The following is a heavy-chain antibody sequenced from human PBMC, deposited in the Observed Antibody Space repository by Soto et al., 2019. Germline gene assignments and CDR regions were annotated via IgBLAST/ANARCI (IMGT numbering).Heavy chain of an antibody. D-gene: IGHD6-19*01. CDR3: AKGSPPLYSSGWYYFDY. V-gene: IGHV3-9*01. CDR1: GFTFDDYA. Sequence: EVQLVESGGGLVQPGRSLRLSCAASGFTFDDYAMHWVRQAPGKGLEWVSGISWNSGSIGYADSVKGRFTISRDNAKNSLYLQMNSLRAEDTALYYCAKGSPPLYSSGWYYFDYWGQGTLVTVSS. J-gene: IGHJ4*02. CDR2: ISWNSGSI.